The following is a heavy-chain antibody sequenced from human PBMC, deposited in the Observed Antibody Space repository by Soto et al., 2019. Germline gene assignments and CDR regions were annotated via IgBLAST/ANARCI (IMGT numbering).Heavy chain of an antibody. CDR2: ISTGGRTT. D-gene: IGHD5-12*01. J-gene: IGHJ6*02. Sequence: EVQLVESGGGLVQPGGSLRLSCAASGFTLSSYEMNWVRQAPGKGLEWVSYISTGGRTTYYADSVKGRFTISRDTAKNSLYLQMDGLTADDTAVYYCARGLMQVAPAYYYYYSLDVWGQGTTVTVSS. V-gene: IGHV3-48*03. CDR3: ARGLMQVAPAYYYYYSLDV. CDR1: GFTLSSYE.